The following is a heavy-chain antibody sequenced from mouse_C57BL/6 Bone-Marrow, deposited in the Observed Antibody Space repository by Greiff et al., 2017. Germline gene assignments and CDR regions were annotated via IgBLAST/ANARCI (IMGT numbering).Heavy chain of an antibody. J-gene: IGHJ3*01. CDR3: ARERNYYGSRGFAN. Sequence: GFTFSSYAMSWVRQTPEKRLEWVATISDGGSYTYYPDNVKGRFTISRDNAKNNLYLQMSHLKSEDTAMYYCARERNYYGSRGFANWGQGTLVTVSA. CDR1: GFTFSSYA. D-gene: IGHD1-1*01. V-gene: IGHV5-4*01. CDR2: ISDGGSYT.